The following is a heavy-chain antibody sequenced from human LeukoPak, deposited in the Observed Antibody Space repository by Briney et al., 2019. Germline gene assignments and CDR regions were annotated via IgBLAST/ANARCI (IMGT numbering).Heavy chain of an antibody. V-gene: IGHV3-30*03. J-gene: IGHJ4*02. D-gene: IGHD6-13*01. Sequence: GGSLRLSCAASGFTFSSYGMHWVRQAPGKGLEWVAVISYDGSNKYYADSVKGRFTISRDNSKNTLHLQMNSLRAEDTAVHYCARDGGIAVAEPGDYFDYWGQGTLVTVSS. CDR3: ARDGGIAVAEPGDYFDY. CDR2: ISYDGSNK. CDR1: GFTFSSYG.